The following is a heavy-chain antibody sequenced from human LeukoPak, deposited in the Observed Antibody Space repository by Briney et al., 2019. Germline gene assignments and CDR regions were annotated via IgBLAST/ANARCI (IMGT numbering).Heavy chain of an antibody. V-gene: IGHV4-4*07. CDR1: GGSISDYY. D-gene: IGHD4-11*01. J-gene: IGHJ4*02. CDR2: MYVSGNT. Sequence: PSETLSPTCTVSGGSISDYYWNWIRQPAGKGLEWIGRMYVSGNTNYNPSLKSRVAMSLDTSTNQFSLQLTSVTAADTAVYYCARERSTTINTYYFDSWGQGTLVTVSS. CDR3: ARERSTTINTYYFDS.